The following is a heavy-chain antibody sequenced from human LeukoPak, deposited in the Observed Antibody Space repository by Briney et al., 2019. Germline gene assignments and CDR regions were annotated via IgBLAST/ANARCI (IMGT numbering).Heavy chain of an antibody. V-gene: IGHV3-9*01. CDR1: GFTFDDYA. CDR2: ISWNSGSI. CDR3: AKDIGSSGYRDDAFDI. J-gene: IGHJ3*02. Sequence: PGGSLRLSCAASGFTFDDYAMHWVRQAPGKGLEWVSGISWNSGSIGYADSVKGRFTISRDNAKNSLYLQMNSLRAEDTALYYCAKDIGSSGYRDDAFDIWGQGTMVTVSS. D-gene: IGHD3-22*01.